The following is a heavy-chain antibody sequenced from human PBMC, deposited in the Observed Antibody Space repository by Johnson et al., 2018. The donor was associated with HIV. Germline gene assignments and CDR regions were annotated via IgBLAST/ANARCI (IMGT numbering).Heavy chain of an antibody. CDR3: ARVTMFGVTKVDAVDI. CDR2: INWNGGST. V-gene: IGHV3-20*04. Sequence: VQLVESGGGVVRPGGSLRLSCAASGFSFDNNGMTWVRQAPGKGLEWVSGINWNGGSTDYVDSVKGRFTISRDNAKNSLYLQMNSLRAEDTALYYCARVTMFGVTKVDAVDIGGQGTMVTVSS. J-gene: IGHJ3*02. D-gene: IGHD3-3*01. CDR1: GFSFDNNG.